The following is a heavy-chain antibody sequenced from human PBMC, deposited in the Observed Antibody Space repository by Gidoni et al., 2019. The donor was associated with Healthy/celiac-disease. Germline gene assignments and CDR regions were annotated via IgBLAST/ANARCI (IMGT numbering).Heavy chain of an antibody. CDR2: ISSSSSYI. Sequence: EVQLVESGGGLVKPGGSLRLSCAASGFTFSSYSMNWVRQAPGKGLGWVSSISSSSSYIYYADSVKGRFTISRDNAKNSLYLQMNSLRAEDTAVYYCARMDSYDFWSGYYGDWGQGTLVTVSS. CDR3: ARMDSYDFWSGYYGD. D-gene: IGHD3-3*01. J-gene: IGHJ4*02. CDR1: GFTFSSYS. V-gene: IGHV3-21*01.